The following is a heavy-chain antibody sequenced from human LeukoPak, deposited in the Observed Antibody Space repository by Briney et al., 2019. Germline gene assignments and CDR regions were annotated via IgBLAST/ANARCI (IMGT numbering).Heavy chain of an antibody. CDR2: IKQDGSEK. Sequence: GGSLRLSCAASGFTFSSYWMSWVRQAPGKGLEWVANIKQDGSEKYYVDSVKGRFTISRDNAKNSLYLQMNSLRAEDTAVHYCAREDYNWKQRRGLIDYWGQGTLVTVSS. V-gene: IGHV3-7*01. J-gene: IGHJ4*02. CDR3: AREDYNWKQRRGLIDY. CDR1: GFTFSSYW. D-gene: IGHD1-1*01.